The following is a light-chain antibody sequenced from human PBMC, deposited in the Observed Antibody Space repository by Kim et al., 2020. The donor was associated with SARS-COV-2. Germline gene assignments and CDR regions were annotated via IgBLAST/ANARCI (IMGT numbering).Light chain of an antibody. Sequence: SPVERAPLSGRDSQSVRNNLAWYQQNPGQPPMLPIYGSSTIATVFPAKFSGIGSGTEFTLTISCLQSEHFAFYYCQQYNNWPPITFVQGTPLEIK. CDR1: QSVRNN. CDR2: GSS. CDR3: QQYNNWPPIT. V-gene: IGKV3D-15*01. J-gene: IGKJ5*01.